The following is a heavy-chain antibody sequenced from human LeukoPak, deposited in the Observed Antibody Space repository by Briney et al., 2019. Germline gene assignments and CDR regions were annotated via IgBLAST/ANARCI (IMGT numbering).Heavy chain of an antibody. CDR1: GGSFSGYY. CDR3: ARVVLLWFGELGRFWFDP. V-gene: IGHV4-59*08. Sequence: SETLSLTCAVYGGSFSGYYWSWIRQPPGKGLEWIGYIYYSGSTNYNPSLKSRVTISVDTSKNQFSLKLSSVTAADTAVYYCARVVLLWFGELGRFWFDPWGQGTLVTVSS. CDR2: IYYSGST. D-gene: IGHD3-10*01. J-gene: IGHJ5*02.